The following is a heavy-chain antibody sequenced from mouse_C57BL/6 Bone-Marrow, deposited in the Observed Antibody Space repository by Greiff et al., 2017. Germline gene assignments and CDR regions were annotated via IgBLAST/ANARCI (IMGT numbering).Heavy chain of an antibody. CDR2: ILPGSGGT. Sequence: VQLQQSGAELMKPGASVKLSCTATGYTLNGYWIEWVKQRPEHGLERIGEILPGSGGTKCNEKFKGKATFTADTSSNTAYIQLSSLATDDTAIYYCARSLYSNFWGQGTSVTVSS. CDR1: GYTLNGYW. CDR3: ARSLYSNF. D-gene: IGHD2-5*01. J-gene: IGHJ4*01. V-gene: IGHV1-9*01.